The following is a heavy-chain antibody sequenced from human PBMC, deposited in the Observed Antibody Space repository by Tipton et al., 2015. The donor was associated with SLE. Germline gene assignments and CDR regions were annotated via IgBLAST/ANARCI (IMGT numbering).Heavy chain of an antibody. CDR3: ARGTYGDIAAVASDSYYYMDV. CDR2: IVVGSGDT. J-gene: IGHJ6*03. V-gene: IGHV1-58*02. Sequence: QSGAEVKKPGTSVKVSCKTSGFIFTSSAIQWVRQARGQRPEWIGWIVVGSGDTNYAQKFQERLTITRDMSTSTAYMELSSLNSEDTAVYYCARGTYGDIAAVASDSYYYMDVWGKGTTVTVSS. CDR1: GFIFTSSA. D-gene: IGHD6-13*01.